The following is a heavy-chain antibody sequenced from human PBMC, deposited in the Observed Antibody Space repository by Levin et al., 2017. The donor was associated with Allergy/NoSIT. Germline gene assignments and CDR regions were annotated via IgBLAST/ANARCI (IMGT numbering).Heavy chain of an antibody. CDR3: ARVGPDYGGNGLITVYGMDG. CDR1: GFTFSSYS. J-gene: IGHJ6*02. D-gene: IGHD4-23*01. V-gene: IGHV3-48*01. CDR2: ISSSSSTI. Sequence: GESLKISCAASGFTFSSYSMNWVRQAPGKGLEWVSYISSSSSTIYYADSVKGRFTISRDNAKNSLYLQMNSLRAEDTAVYYCARVGPDYGGNGLITVYGMDGWGQGTTVTVSS.